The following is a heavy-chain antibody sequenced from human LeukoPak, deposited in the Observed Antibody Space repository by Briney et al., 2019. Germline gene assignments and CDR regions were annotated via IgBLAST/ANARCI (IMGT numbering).Heavy chain of an antibody. D-gene: IGHD3-22*01. CDR3: ARGDYSGGNYYGPDF. CDR1: GFTFSTYS. Sequence: GGSLRLSCVASGFTFSTYSMNWVRQAPGKGLEWVSYIRGSSDVLYYADSVKGRFTISRDNAKNSLYLQMNSLRDEDAAVYYCARGDYSGGNYYGPDFWGQGTLVTVSS. CDR2: IRGSSDVL. V-gene: IGHV3-48*02. J-gene: IGHJ4*02.